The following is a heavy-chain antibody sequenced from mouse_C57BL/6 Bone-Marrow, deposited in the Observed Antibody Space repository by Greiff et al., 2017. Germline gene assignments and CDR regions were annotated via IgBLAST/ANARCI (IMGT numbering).Heavy chain of an antibody. J-gene: IGHJ2*01. Sequence: EVQGVESGGDLVKPGGSLKLSCAASGFTFSSYGMSWVRQTPDKRLEWVATISSGGSYTYYPDSVKGRFTISRDNAKNTLYLQMSSLKSEDTAMYYCARQFLFITTVVDPFDYWGQGTTLTVSS. CDR3: ARQFLFITTVVDPFDY. D-gene: IGHD1-1*01. CDR1: GFTFSSYG. V-gene: IGHV5-6*01. CDR2: ISSGGSYT.